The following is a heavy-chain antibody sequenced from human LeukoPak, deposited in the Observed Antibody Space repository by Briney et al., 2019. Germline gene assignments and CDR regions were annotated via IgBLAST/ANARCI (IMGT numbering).Heavy chain of an antibody. CDR1: GGSFSGYY. J-gene: IGHJ5*02. CDR2: INHSGST. Sequence: SETLSLTCAVYGGSFSGYYWSWIRQPPGKGLDWIGEINHSGSTNYNPSLKSRVTISVDTSKNQFSLKLSSVTAADTAVYYCARVRDNWFDPWGQGTLVTVSS. CDR3: ARVRDNWFDP. V-gene: IGHV4-34*01.